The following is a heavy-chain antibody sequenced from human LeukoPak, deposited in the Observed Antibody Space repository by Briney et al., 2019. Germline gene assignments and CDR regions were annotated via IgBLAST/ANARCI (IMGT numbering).Heavy chain of an antibody. V-gene: IGHV1-69*06. D-gene: IGHD1-26*01. CDR1: GGTFSSYA. Sequence: SVKVSCKASGGTFSSYAISWVRQAPGQGLEWMGGIIPIFGTANYAQKFQGRVTITADKSTSTAYMELSSLRSEDTAVYYCARGLYSGSYCCFDYWGQGTLVTVSS. CDR2: IIPIFGTA. CDR3: ARGLYSGSYCCFDY. J-gene: IGHJ4*02.